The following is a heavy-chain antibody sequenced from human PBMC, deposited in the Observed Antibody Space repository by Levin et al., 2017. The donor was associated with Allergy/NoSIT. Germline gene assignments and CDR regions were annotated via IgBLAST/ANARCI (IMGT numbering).Heavy chain of an antibody. CDR3: ARDINVRGYYGSGPLDY. D-gene: IGHD3-10*01. CDR2: ISSSSSTI. Sequence: GGSLRLSCAASGFTFSSYSMNWVRQAPGKGLEWVSYISSSSSTIYYADSVKGRFTISRDNAKNSLYLQMNSLRDEDTAVYYCARDINVRGYYGSGPLDYWGQGTLVTVSS. J-gene: IGHJ4*02. CDR1: GFTFSSYS. V-gene: IGHV3-48*02.